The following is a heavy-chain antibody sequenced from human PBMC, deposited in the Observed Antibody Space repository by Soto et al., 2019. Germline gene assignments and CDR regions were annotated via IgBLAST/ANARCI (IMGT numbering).Heavy chain of an antibody. CDR3: ARGDRGGFDL. CDR1: GFTFDYYW. V-gene: IGHV3-74*01. Sequence: EVQLVESGGGLVQPGESLRLSCAASGFTFDYYWMHWVRQAPGKGLVWVSRVHSDGTTTTYADSVKGRFTISRDNARKTVSLQMSSLRAEDTAIYCCARGDRGGFDLWGHATVVTVSS. CDR2: VHSDGTTT. D-gene: IGHD3-10*01. J-gene: IGHJ3*01.